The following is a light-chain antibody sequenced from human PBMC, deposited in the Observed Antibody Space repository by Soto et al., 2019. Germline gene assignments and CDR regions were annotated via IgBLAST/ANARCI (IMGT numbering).Light chain of an antibody. CDR1: SRHHSYA. V-gene: IGLV4-69*02. CDR3: QTWDTGIRV. CDR2: LNSDGRH. J-gene: IGLJ3*02. Sequence: QSALTQSPSASASLGASVKLTCTLSSRHHSYAIAWHQQQPEKGPRYLMKLNSDGRHSKGDGIPDRFSGSSSGAERYLTISSLQSEDEADYYCQTWDTGIRVFGGGTKLTVL.